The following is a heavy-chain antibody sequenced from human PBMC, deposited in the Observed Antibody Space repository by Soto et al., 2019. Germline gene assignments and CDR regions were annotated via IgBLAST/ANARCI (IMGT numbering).Heavy chain of an antibody. CDR3: TREYGDHYYYYYYGMDV. J-gene: IGHJ6*02. CDR1: GFTFGDYA. Sequence: PGGSLRLSCTASGFTFGDYAMSWVRQAPGKGLEWVGFIRSKAYGGTTEYAASVKGRFTISRDDSKSIAYLQMNSLKTEDTAVYYCTREYGDHYYYYYYGMDVWGQGTTVTVSS. V-gene: IGHV3-49*04. CDR2: IRSKAYGGTT. D-gene: IGHD4-17*01.